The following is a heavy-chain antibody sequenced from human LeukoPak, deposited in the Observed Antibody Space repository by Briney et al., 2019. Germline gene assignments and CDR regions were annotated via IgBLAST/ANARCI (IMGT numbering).Heavy chain of an antibody. CDR2: ISSSSSTI. CDR3: GVLYYRNNWFDP. Sequence: GGSLRLSCAASGFTFDDYGMSWVRQAPGKGLDWVSYISSSSSTIYYADSVKGRFTISRDNAKNSLYLQMNSLRAEDTAVYYCGVLYYRNNWFDPWGQGTLVTVSS. CDR1: GFTFDDYG. J-gene: IGHJ5*02. D-gene: IGHD3-10*01. V-gene: IGHV3-48*01.